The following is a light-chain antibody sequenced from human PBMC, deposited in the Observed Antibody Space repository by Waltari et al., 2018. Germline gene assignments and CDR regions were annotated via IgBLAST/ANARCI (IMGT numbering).Light chain of an antibody. CDR3: QHYVRLPAT. CDR2: GAS. J-gene: IGKJ1*01. V-gene: IGKV3-20*01. CDR1: QSVGGT. Sequence: EIMLTQSPGTLSLSPGESATLSCRASQSVGGTLAWYQQKPGQAPRLLMYGASIRAPGTPDRFSGTGSGTDFSLTISRLEPEDFAVYYCQHYVRLPATFGQGTKVEIK.